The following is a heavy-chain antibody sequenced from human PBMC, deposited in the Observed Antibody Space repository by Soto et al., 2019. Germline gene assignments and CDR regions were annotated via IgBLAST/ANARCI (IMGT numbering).Heavy chain of an antibody. CDR1: GGSISSSSFH. CDR2: IYYSGST. Sequence: QLQLQESGPGLVKPSETLSLTCTVSGGSISSSSFHWGWIRQPPGKGLEWIGSIYYSGSTYYSPPLKRRVTISVDTSKNQFSLTLSSVTAADTAVYYCARRERAAGTDWWFDPWGQGTLVTVSS. V-gene: IGHV4-39*01. J-gene: IGHJ5*02. CDR3: ARRERAAGTDWWFDP. D-gene: IGHD6-13*01.